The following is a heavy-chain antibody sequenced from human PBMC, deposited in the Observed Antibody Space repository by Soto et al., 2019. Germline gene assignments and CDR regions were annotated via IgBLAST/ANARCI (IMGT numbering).Heavy chain of an antibody. D-gene: IGHD5-12*01. V-gene: IGHV3-21*01. CDR2: ISSSSSYI. Sequence: GGSVRLSCAASGFTFSSYSMNWVRQAPGKGLEWVSSISSSSSYIYYADSVKGRFTISRDNAKNSLYLQMNSLRAEDTAVYYCARDGYVGFSGIVATTDYYYYYGMDVWGQGTTVTVSS. CDR1: GFTFSSYS. J-gene: IGHJ6*02. CDR3: ARDGYVGFSGIVATTDYYYYYGMDV.